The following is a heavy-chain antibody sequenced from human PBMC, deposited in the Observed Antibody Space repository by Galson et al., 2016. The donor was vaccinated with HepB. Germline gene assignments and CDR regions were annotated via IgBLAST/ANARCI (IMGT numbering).Heavy chain of an antibody. Sequence: SLRLSCAASAFSFSDYYMTWIRQAPGKGLEWVSSISRGSGYIYYADSVKGRFTISRDNAKNSLYLQMNSLRAEDTAVYYCCVDTAMDYVFDYWGQGTLVTVSS. CDR3: CVDTAMDYVFDY. D-gene: IGHD5-18*01. V-gene: IGHV3-11*06. CDR1: AFSFSDYY. CDR2: ISRGSGYI. J-gene: IGHJ4*02.